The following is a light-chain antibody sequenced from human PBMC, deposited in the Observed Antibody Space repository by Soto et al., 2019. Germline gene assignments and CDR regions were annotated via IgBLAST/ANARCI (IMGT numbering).Light chain of an antibody. V-gene: IGLV1-51*02. J-gene: IGLJ1*01. CDR2: ENN. CDR3: RTWDISLSAYV. Sequence: SVLTQPRSVSAAPGQKVTISCSGSSSKIGNNYVSWYQQLPGTAPKLLIYENNKRPSGIPDRFSGSKSGTSATLGITGLQTGDEAEYYCRTWDISLSAYVIGIRTTATVL. CDR1: SSKIGNNY.